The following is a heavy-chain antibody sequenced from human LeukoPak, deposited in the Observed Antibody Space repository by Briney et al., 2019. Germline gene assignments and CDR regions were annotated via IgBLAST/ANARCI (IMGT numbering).Heavy chain of an antibody. Sequence: GGSLRLSCAASGFTFSSYSMNWVRQAPGKGLEWVSSISSSSSYVYYADSVKGRFTISRDNAKNSLYLQMNSLRAEDTAVYYCARAGPSYFDYWGQGTLVTVSS. J-gene: IGHJ4*02. V-gene: IGHV3-21*01. CDR1: GFTFSSYS. CDR2: ISSSSSYV. CDR3: ARAGPSYFDY.